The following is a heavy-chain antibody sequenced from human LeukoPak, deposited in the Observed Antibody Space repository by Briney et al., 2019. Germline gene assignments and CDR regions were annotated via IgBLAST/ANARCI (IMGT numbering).Heavy chain of an antibody. CDR3: AKVPLIAAPKHFDY. CDR1: GFTFSSYW. J-gene: IGHJ4*02. Sequence: GGSLRLSCAASGFTFSSYWMHWVRQAPGKGLVWVSRINSDGRSTNYADSVKGRFTISRDNAKNTLYLQMNRLRAEDTAVYYCAKVPLIAAPKHFDYWGQGTLVTVSS. V-gene: IGHV3-74*01. CDR2: INSDGRST. D-gene: IGHD6-13*01.